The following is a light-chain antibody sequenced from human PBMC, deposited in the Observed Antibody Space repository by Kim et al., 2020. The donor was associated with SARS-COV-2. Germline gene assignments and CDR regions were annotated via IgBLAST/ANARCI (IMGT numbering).Light chain of an antibody. CDR3: SAWDSSLNVWV. CDR1: DDDAGDPG. J-gene: IGLJ3*02. Sequence: NAALNCTGNDDDAGDPGAGWLQQQEDQPPKIICYRNNNRPSEISEKYDASKSGNTDSLTITGLQPEDEADYYCSAWDSSLNVWVFGGGAQLTVL. V-gene: IGLV10-54*01. CDR2: RNN.